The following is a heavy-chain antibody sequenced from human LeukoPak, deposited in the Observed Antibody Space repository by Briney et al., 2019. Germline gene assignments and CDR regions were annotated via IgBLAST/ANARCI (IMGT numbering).Heavy chain of an antibody. D-gene: IGHD6-19*01. V-gene: IGHV5-51*01. CDR2: IYPGDSDT. CDR3: ARRVAVAGTPDYYFDY. Sequence: GESLKISCNGSRYSFPSYWIVWVRQMPGKGLEWMGIIYPGDSDTRYSPSFQGQVTISADKSISTAYLQWSSLKASDTAMYYCARRVAVAGTPDYYFDYWGQGTLVTVSS. J-gene: IGHJ4*02. CDR1: RYSFPSYW.